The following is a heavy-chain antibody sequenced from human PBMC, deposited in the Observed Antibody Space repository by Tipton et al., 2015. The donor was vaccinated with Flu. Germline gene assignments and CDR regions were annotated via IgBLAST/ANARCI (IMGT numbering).Heavy chain of an antibody. CDR2: IYTSEST. J-gene: IGHJ6*02. D-gene: IGHD6-13*01. CDR3: ARDSQQLVHRYYYYGMDV. CDR1: GGSISSYY. Sequence: LRLSCTVSGGSISSYYWSWIRQPAGKGLEWIGRIYTSESTNYNPSLKSRVTMSVDTSKNQFSLKLSSVTAADTAVYYCARDSQQLVHRYYYYGMDVWGQGTTVTVSS. V-gene: IGHV4-4*07.